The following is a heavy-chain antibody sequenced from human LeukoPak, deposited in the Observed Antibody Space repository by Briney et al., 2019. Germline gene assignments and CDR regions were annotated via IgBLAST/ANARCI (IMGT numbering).Heavy chain of an antibody. V-gene: IGHV3-11*05. CDR3: ARVGYRYGYLPDY. Sequence: GGSLRLSCAASGFTFSDYYMSWIRQAPGKGLEWVSYISSSSSYTNYADSVKGRFTISRDNAKNSLYLQMNSLRAEDTAVYYCARVGYRYGYLPDYWGQGTLVTVSS. CDR2: ISSSSSYT. J-gene: IGHJ4*02. D-gene: IGHD5-18*01. CDR1: GFTFSDYY.